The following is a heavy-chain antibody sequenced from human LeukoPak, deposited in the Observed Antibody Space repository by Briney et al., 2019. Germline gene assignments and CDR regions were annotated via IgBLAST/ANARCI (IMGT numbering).Heavy chain of an antibody. D-gene: IGHD3-10*01. CDR2: IKQDGSEK. CDR3: ARDLPHYYGPGSLNDY. CDR1: GFTFSSYR. Sequence: PGGSLRLSCAASGFTFSSYRMSWVRQAPGKGLEWVANIKQDGSEKNYVDSVKGRFTISRDNAKNSLYLQMNSLRAEDTAAYYCARDLPHYYGPGSLNDYWGQGTLVTVSS. V-gene: IGHV3-7*01. J-gene: IGHJ4*02.